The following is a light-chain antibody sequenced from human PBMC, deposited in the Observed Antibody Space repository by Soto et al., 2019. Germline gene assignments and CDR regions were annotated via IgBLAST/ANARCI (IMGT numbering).Light chain of an antibody. CDR2: GAS. J-gene: IGKJ1*01. Sequence: DIVLSQSPGTLSLSPGERATLSCRASQSLSTSYLAWYQQKPGQAPRLLTYGASSRATGVPDRFSASGSGTDFTLTISRLEPEDFAVYYCQQYGRSPFTFGHGTKV. CDR1: QSLSTSY. CDR3: QQYGRSPFT. V-gene: IGKV3-20*01.